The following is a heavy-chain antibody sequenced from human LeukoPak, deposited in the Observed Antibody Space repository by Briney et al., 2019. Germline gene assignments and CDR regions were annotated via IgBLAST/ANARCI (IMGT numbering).Heavy chain of an antibody. V-gene: IGHV5-51*01. J-gene: IGHJ4*02. CDR2: INPTDSDA. D-gene: IGHD2-15*01. CDR1: GYSFTTYW. Sequence: AESLQISCKGSGYSFTTYWIGWVRQMPGKGLEWVGFINPTDSDATYSPSFQGQVIISADKSISTAYLQWSSLKASDTAMYYCAKAWSLDYWAQGTLVTVSS. CDR3: AKAWSLDY.